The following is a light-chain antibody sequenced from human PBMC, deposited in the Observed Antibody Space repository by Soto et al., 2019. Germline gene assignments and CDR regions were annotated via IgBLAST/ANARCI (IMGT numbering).Light chain of an antibody. CDR1: QSISSC. CDR3: QQSYSSPLT. V-gene: IGKV3-11*01. J-gene: IGKJ5*01. CDR2: AAS. Sequence: MTQSPATLSVSLVDRVTLSFLASQSISSCLAWYQQKPGQAPRLLIYAASSRPSDVPARFSGSGSGTDFTLTISRLQPEDFAAYYCQQSYSSPLTFGQGTRLEIK.